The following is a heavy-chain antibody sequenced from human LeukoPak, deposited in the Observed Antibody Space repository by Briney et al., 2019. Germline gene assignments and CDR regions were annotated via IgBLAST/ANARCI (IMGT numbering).Heavy chain of an antibody. J-gene: IGHJ4*02. V-gene: IGHV3-23*01. CDR2: VTDNGGST. D-gene: IGHD1-26*01. Sequence: PGGSLRLSCPASGFTFSGCAMSWVRQAPGKGLEWVSTVTDNGGSTFYADSVKGRFTISRDNSKDTLYLQMNSLRAEDAAVYYCAKRTSWVDYWGQGTLVTVSS. CDR3: AKRTSWVDY. CDR1: GFTFSGCA.